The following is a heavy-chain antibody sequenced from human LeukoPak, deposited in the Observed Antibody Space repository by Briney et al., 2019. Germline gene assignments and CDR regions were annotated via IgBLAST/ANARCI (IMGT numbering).Heavy chain of an antibody. CDR3: ARQAAGVVY. CDR1: GFTFSTYA. D-gene: IGHD6-13*01. V-gene: IGHV3-64*01. J-gene: IGHJ4*02. CDR2: ISGNGGST. Sequence: GGSLRLSXAASGFTFSTYAIHWVRQAPGKGLEYVSGISGNGGSTYYANSVKGRFTISRDNSKNTLYLQMGSLRVEDMAVYYCARQAAGVVYWGQGTLVTVSS.